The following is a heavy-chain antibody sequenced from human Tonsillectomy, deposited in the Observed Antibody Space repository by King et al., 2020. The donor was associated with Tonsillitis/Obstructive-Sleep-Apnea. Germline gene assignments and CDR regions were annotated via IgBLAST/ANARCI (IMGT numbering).Heavy chain of an antibody. V-gene: IGHV4-59*01. CDR1: GGSISSYY. D-gene: IGHD2/OR15-2a*01. CDR3: ARMEYRAGNAFDI. J-gene: IGHJ3*02. CDR2: IYYSGST. Sequence: QLQESGPGLVKPSETLSLTCTVSGGSISSYYWSWIRQPPGKGLEWIGYIYYSGSTNYNPSLKRRVTISVDTSKNQFSLKLSSVTAADTAVYYCARMEYRAGNAFDIWGQGTMVTVSS.